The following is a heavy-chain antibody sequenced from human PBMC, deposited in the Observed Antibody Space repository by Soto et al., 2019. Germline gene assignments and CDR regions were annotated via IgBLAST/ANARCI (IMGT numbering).Heavy chain of an antibody. V-gene: IGHV1-2*04. CDR1: GYTFTGYY. CDR3: ARGHHCSGGSCYYYYYGMDV. J-gene: IGHJ6*02. CDR2: INPNSGGT. D-gene: IGHD2-15*01. Sequence: ASVKVSCKASGYTFTGYYMHWVRQAPGQGLEWMGWINPNSGGTNYAQKFQGWVTMTRDTSISPAYMELSRLRSDDTAVYYCARGHHCSGGSCYYYYYGMDVWGQGTTVTVSS.